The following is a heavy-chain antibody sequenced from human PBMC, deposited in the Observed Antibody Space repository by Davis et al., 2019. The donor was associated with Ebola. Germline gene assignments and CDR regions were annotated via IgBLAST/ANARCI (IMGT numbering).Heavy chain of an antibody. V-gene: IGHV3-21*01. D-gene: IGHD3-10*01. J-gene: IGHJ4*02. CDR2: ISSSSSYI. Sequence: PGGSLRLSCAASGFTVSSNYMNWVLQAPGKGLEWVSSISSSSSYIYYADSVKGRFTISRDNAKNSLYLQMNSLRAEDTAVYYCAREPYYGSGSGGWGQGTLVTVSS. CDR1: GFTVSSNY. CDR3: AREPYYGSGSGG.